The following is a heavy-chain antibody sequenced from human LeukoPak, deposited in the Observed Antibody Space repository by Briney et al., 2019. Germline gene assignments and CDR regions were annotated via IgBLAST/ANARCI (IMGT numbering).Heavy chain of an antibody. CDR3: ARASSYGYD. V-gene: IGHV4-39*07. CDR2: IYYNEAT. D-gene: IGHD5-18*01. CDR1: GDSISSSNYY. Sequence: SETLSLTCTISGDSISSSNYYWGWVRQPPGKGLEWIGTIYYNEATQYNPSLKSRVTLSVDGSRNQFSLKLSSVTAADTAVYYCARASSYGYDWGQGTLVTVSS. J-gene: IGHJ4*02.